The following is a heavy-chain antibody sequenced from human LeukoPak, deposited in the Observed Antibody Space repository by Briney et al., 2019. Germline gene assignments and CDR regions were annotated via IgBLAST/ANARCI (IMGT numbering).Heavy chain of an antibody. CDR3: ARDNYGMDV. Sequence: GGSLRLSCAASGFTFSSYAMHWVRQAPGKGLEWVAVISYDGSNKYYADSVKGRFTISRDNPKNTLYLQMNSLRAEDTAVYYCARDNYGMDVWGQGTTVTVSS. CDR1: GFTFSSYA. J-gene: IGHJ6*02. CDR2: ISYDGSNK. V-gene: IGHV3-30-3*01.